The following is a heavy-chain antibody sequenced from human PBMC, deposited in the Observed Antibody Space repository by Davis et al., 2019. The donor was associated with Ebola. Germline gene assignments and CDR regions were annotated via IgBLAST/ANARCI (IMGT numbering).Heavy chain of an antibody. CDR1: GYTFTSYG. CDR2: ISAYNGNT. Sequence: AASVKVSCKASGYTFTSYGISWVRQAPGQGLEWMGWISAYNGNTNYAQKLQGRVTMTTDTSTSTAYMELSSLRSEDTAVYYCARGYCSSTSCYFFYYYGMDVWGQGTTVTVSS. CDR3: ARGYCSSTSCYFFYYYGMDV. D-gene: IGHD2-2*01. V-gene: IGHV1-18*01. J-gene: IGHJ6*02.